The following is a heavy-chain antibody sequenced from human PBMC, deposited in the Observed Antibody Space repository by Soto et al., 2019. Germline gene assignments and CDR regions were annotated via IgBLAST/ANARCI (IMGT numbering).Heavy chain of an antibody. V-gene: IGHV1-3*01. Sequence: ASVKVACKASGYSFTSYAIHWMRQAPGQRLEWMGWINAGNGNTKVPQKFQGRVTFTRDTSAGTVYMQLSSLTSEDTAVYYCARDDSGFSGSHYIDYFNYWGQGALVTVSS. J-gene: IGHJ4*02. CDR3: ARDDSGFSGSHYIDYFNY. CDR1: GYSFTSYA. CDR2: INAGNGNT. D-gene: IGHD1-26*01.